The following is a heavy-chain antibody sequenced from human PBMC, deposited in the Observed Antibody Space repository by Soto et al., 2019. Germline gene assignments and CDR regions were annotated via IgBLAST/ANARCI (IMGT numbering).Heavy chain of an antibody. CDR2: INHSEST. CDR3: ARGGLRFLEWAI. CDR1: GGSFSGYY. V-gene: IGHV4-34*01. D-gene: IGHD3-3*01. J-gene: IGHJ4*02. Sequence: QVQLQLWGAGLLKPSETLSLTCAVYGGSFSGYYWSWIRQPPGKGLEWIGEINHSESTNYNPSLKSRVTISVDTTKNHFSLKVSSVTAADTAVYYCARGGLRFLEWAIWGQGTLVTVSS.